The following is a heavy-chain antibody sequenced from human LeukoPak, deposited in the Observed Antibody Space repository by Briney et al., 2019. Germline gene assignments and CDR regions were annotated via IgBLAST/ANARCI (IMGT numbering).Heavy chain of an antibody. Sequence: GGSLRLSCAASGFTFSSYAMSWVRQAPGKGLEWVSAISGSGGSTYYADPVKGRFTISRDNSKNTLYLQMNSLRAEDTAVYCCAKDLNDFWSGYRYYFDYWGQGTLVTVSS. J-gene: IGHJ4*02. V-gene: IGHV3-23*01. CDR2: ISGSGGST. CDR1: GFTFSSYA. CDR3: AKDLNDFWSGYRYYFDY. D-gene: IGHD3-3*01.